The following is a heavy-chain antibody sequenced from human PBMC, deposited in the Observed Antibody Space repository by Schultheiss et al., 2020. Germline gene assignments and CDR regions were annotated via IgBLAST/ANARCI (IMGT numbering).Heavy chain of an antibody. V-gene: IGHV3-23*01. CDR1: GFTFSSYA. J-gene: IGHJ6*02. D-gene: IGHD5-12*01. Sequence: WGSMRLSCAASGFTFSSYAMSWVRQAPGKGLEWVSAISGSGGSTYYADSVKGRFTISRDNSKNTLYLQMNSLRAEDTAVYYCASLNSGYDYYYYYGMDVWGQGTTVTVSS. CDR3: ASLNSGYDYYYYYGMDV. CDR2: ISGSGGST.